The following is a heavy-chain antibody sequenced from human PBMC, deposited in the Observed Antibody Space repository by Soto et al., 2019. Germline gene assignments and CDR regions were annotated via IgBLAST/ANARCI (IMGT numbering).Heavy chain of an antibody. Sequence: SVKVSCKASGGTFSSYTISWVRQAPGQGLEWMGRIIPILGIANYAQKFQGRVTITADKSTSTAYMELSSLRSEDTAVYYCAREIGYCSGGSCHKAVRGVFGFWGQGSMVIVSS. CDR2: IIPILGIA. V-gene: IGHV1-69*04. J-gene: IGHJ3*01. CDR1: GGTFSSYT. CDR3: AREIGYCSGGSCHKAVRGVFGF. D-gene: IGHD2-15*01.